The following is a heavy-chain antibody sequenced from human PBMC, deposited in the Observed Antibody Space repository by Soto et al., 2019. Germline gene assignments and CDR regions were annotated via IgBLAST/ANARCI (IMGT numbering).Heavy chain of an antibody. CDR3: ARRGTTGPYYYYGMDV. Sequence: SETLSLTCAVYGGSFSGYYWSWIRQPPWKGLEWIGEINHDGSTNYNPSLKSRVTISVDTSKNQFSLKLRSVTAADTAMFYCARRGTTGPYYYYGMDVWGQGTTVTVSS. CDR2: INHDGST. D-gene: IGHD1-1*01. V-gene: IGHV4-34*01. CDR1: GGSFSGYY. J-gene: IGHJ6*02.